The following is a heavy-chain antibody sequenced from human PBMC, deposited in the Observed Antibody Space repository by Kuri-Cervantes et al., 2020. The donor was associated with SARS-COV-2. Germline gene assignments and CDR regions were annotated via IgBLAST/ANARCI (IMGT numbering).Heavy chain of an antibody. V-gene: IGHV1-46*01. CDR3: ARGIKGGYSYGLLGIGTNWFDP. CDR1: GYTFTSYY. CDR2: INPSGGST. D-gene: IGHD5-18*01. J-gene: IGHJ5*02. Sequence: ASVKVSCKASGYTFTSYYMHWVRQAPGQGLEWMGIINPSGGSTSYAQKFQGRVTMTRDTSTSTVYMELSSLRSEGTAVYYCARGIKGGYSYGLLGIGTNWFDPWGQGTLVTVSS.